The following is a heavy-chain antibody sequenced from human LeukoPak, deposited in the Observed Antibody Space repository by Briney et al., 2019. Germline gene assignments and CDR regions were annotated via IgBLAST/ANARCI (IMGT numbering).Heavy chain of an antibody. V-gene: IGHV4-59*08. J-gene: IGHJ4*02. CDR1: GGSISSYY. CDR2: IYYSGST. CDR3: ARHIDYDSSGYYAFDY. Sequence: SETLSLTCTVSGGSISSYYWSWIRQPPGKGLEWIGHIYYSGSTNYNPSLKSRVTISVDTSKNQFSLKLSSVTAADTAVYYCARHIDYDSSGYYAFDYWGQGTLVTVSS. D-gene: IGHD3-22*01.